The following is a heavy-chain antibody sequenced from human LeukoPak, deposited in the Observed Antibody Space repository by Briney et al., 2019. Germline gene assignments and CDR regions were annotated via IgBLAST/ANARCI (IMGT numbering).Heavy chain of an antibody. CDR1: GFTFSSNG. V-gene: IGHV3-30*02. CDR2: IQNDGNNK. Sequence: PGGSLRLSCAASGFTFSSNGMHWVRQAPGKGLEWVAFIQNDGNNKKYADSVKGRFTISRDNSKNTLDLQMNSLRAEDTAVYYCARDLAGPPQEAFDIWGQGTMVTVSS. CDR3: ARDLAGPPQEAFDI. J-gene: IGHJ3*02.